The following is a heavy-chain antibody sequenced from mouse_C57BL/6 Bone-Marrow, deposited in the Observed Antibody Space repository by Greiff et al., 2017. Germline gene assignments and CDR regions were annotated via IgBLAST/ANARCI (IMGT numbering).Heavy chain of an antibody. CDR3: ARYYYGLNWYFDV. CDR2: IDPSDSYP. J-gene: IGHJ1*03. Sequence: QVQLQQPGAELVMPGASVKLSCKASGYTFTSYWMHWVKQRPGQGLEWIGEIDPSDSYPNYNQQFKGKSTLTVDKSSSTAYMQLSSLTSEDSAVYYCARYYYGLNWYFDVWGTGTTVTVSS. V-gene: IGHV1-69*01. CDR1: GYTFTSYW. D-gene: IGHD1-1*01.